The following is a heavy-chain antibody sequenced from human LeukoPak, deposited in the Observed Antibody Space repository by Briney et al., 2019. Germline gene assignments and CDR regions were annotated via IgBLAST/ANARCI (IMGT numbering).Heavy chain of an antibody. V-gene: IGHV1-69*01. Sequence: SVKVSCKASGGTFSSYAISWVRQAPGQGLEWMGGIIPIFGTANYAQKFQGRVTITADESTSTAYMELSSLRSEDTAVYYCARRLVRNGPVWFDPWGQGTLVTVSS. CDR2: IIPIFGTA. J-gene: IGHJ5*02. D-gene: IGHD1-1*01. CDR1: GGTFSSYA. CDR3: ARRLVRNGPVWFDP.